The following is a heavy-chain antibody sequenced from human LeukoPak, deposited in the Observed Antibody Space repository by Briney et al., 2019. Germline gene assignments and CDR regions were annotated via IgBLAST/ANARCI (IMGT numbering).Heavy chain of an antibody. D-gene: IGHD4-11*01. J-gene: IGHJ5*02. CDR3: AKGNDYSNLNWFDP. CDR2: ISWNSGSI. CDR1: GFTFDDYA. V-gene: IGHV3-9*01. Sequence: GRSLRLSCAASGFTFDDYAMHWVRQAPGKGLEWVSGISWNSGSIGYADSVKGRFTISRDNAKNSLYLQMNSLRAEDTALYYCAKGNDYSNLNWFDPWGQRTLVTVSS.